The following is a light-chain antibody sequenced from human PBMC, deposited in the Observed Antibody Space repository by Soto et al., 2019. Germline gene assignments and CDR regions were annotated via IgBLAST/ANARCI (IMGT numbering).Light chain of an antibody. CDR2: EVS. J-gene: IGLJ1*01. Sequence: QSVLTQPASVSGSPGQSITISCTGTSSDVGNYKYVSWYQQHPGKAPKLMIYEVSNRPSGVSNRFSGSKSGNTASLTISGLQAEDETDYYCFSYTSSGTYVFGTGTTSPS. CDR1: SSDVGNYKY. CDR3: FSYTSSGTYV. V-gene: IGLV2-14*01.